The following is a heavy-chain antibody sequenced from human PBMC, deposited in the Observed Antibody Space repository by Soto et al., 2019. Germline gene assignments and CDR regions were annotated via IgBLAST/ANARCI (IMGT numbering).Heavy chain of an antibody. CDR3: ARDLEGALHTVPYYYYYGMDV. Sequence: SQTLSLTCAISGDSVSSNSAAWNWIRQSPSRGLEWLGRTYYRSKWYNDYAVSVKSRITINPDTSKNQFSLQLNSVTPEDTAVYYCARDLEGALHTVPYYYYYGMDVWGQGTTVTVS. D-gene: IGHD1-1*01. CDR2: TYYRSKWYN. J-gene: IGHJ6*02. CDR1: GDSVSSNSAA. V-gene: IGHV6-1*01.